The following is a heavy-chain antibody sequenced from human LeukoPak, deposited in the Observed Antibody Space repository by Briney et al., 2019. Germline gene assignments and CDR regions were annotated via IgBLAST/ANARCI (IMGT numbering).Heavy chain of an antibody. CDR2: INHSGST. CDR3: ARATLSPFGVDWFDP. J-gene: IGHJ5*02. CDR1: GGSFSGYY. D-gene: IGHD3-3*01. V-gene: IGHV4-34*01. Sequence: SETLSLTCAVYGGSFSGYYWSWIRQPPGKGLEWIGEINHSGSTNYNPSLKSRVTISVDTSKNQFSLKLSSVTAADTAVYYCARATLSPFGVDWFDPWGQGTLVTVSS.